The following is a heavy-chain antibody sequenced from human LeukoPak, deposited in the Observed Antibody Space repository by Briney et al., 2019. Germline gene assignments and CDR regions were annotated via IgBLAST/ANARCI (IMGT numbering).Heavy chain of an antibody. V-gene: IGHV3-23*01. CDR2: ISGSGGST. Sequence: PGGSLRLSCAASGFTLSSYAMSWVRQAPGKGLEWVSAISGSGGSTYYADSVKGRFTISRDNSKNTLYLQMNSLRAEDTAVYYCAKDGDFWSGYYLDYWGQGTLVTVSS. CDR1: GFTLSSYA. CDR3: AKDGDFWSGYYLDY. D-gene: IGHD3-3*01. J-gene: IGHJ4*02.